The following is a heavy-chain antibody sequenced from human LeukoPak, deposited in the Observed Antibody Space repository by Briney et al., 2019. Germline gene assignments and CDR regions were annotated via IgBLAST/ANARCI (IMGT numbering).Heavy chain of an antibody. CDR1: GGTFSSYA. Sequence: ASVKVSCKASGGTFSSYAISWVRRAPGQGLEWMGGIIPIFGTADYAQKFQGRVTITADESTSTAYMELSSLRSEDTAVYYCARDSSGWYRLTIWGQGTLVTVSS. CDR3: ARDSSGWYRLTI. CDR2: IIPIFGTA. V-gene: IGHV1-69*13. J-gene: IGHJ4*02. D-gene: IGHD6-19*01.